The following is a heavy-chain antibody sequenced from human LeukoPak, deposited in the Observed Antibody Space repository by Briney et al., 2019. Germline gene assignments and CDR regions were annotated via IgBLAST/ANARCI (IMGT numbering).Heavy chain of an antibody. V-gene: IGHV3-21*01. D-gene: IGHD3-16*01. Sequence: GGSLRLSCAASGFTFSSYSMNWVRQAPGKRLEWLSSISSRGSVIYYADSVKGRFTISRDNANNSLYLQMNSLRADDTAVYYCARDLGARGYWGRGILVTVSS. CDR2: ISSRGSVI. J-gene: IGHJ4*02. CDR1: GFTFSSYS. CDR3: ARDLGARGY.